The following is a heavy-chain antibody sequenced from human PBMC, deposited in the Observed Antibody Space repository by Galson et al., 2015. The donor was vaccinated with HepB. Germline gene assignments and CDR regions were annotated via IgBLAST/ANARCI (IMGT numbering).Heavy chain of an antibody. CDR2: ISINGGGT. Sequence: SLRLSCAASGFTFSNYVLHWVRQAPGKGLEYVSGISINGGGTYYADSVKGRFTISRDNSKNTLYLQMSSLRTEDTAVYYCVKLQVAYDYWGQGTLVTVSS. V-gene: IGHV3-64D*06. CDR1: GFTFSNYV. D-gene: IGHD5-12*01. CDR3: VKLQVAYDY. J-gene: IGHJ4*02.